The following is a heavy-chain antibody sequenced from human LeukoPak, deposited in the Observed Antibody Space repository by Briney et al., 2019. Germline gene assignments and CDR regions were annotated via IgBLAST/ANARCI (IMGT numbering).Heavy chain of an antibody. J-gene: IGHJ4*02. D-gene: IGHD6-19*01. V-gene: IGHV4-34*01. CDR1: GGSFSGYY. CDR2: INDSGST. Sequence: SETLSLTCAVYGGSFSGYYWSWIRQPPGKGLEWIGEINDSGSTNYNPSLKSRVTISVGTSKNQFPLKLSSVTAAHTAVYYCARGGAVAGRRRGSLSYWGQGTLVTVSS. CDR3: ARGGAVAGRRRGSLSY.